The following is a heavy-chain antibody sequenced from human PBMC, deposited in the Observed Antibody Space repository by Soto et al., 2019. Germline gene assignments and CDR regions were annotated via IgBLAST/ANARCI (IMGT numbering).Heavy chain of an antibody. Sequence: SVQDSFQASGAPSSSYAISWVRQAPGQGLEWMGPIIPIFGTANYAQKFQGRVTITADESTSTAYMELSSLRSEETAVYYCARDRGPMEVGIIAVAGTWNWFDPWGQGTMVTVSS. CDR3: ARDRGPMEVGIIAVAGTWNWFDP. J-gene: IGHJ5*02. CDR1: GAPSSSYA. D-gene: IGHD6-19*01. CDR2: IIPIFGTA. V-gene: IGHV1-69*13.